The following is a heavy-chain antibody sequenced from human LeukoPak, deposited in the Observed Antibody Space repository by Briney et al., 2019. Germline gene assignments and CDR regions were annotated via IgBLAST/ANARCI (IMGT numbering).Heavy chain of an antibody. CDR2: ISGSSQTI. CDR1: GSTFGDYF. CDR3: SRRGWGSYSQDY. D-gene: IGHD3-10*01. V-gene: IGHV3-11*04. Sequence: PGGSLRLSCEGTGSTFGDYFMTWIRQAPGKGLEWLAYISGSSQTIYYADSVRGRFTVSRDNTRQSLYLQMNSLRVEDTAVYYCSRRGWGSYSQDYWGQGTLVTVSA. J-gene: IGHJ4*02.